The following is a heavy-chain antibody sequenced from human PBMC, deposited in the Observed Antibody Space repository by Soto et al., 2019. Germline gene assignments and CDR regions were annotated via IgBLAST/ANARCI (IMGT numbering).Heavy chain of an antibody. J-gene: IGHJ6*01. CDR1: GSTFSSYA. CDR3: ARHVFYYSYYYYDVMDF. V-gene: IGHV1-69*13. D-gene: IGHD3-22*01. CDR2: IIPIFGTA. Sequence: SVKPSCEASGSTFSSYAISWVRQAPGQGLEWMGGIIPIFGTANYAQKFQGRVTITADESTSTAYMELSSLRSEDTAVYYCARHVFYYSYYYYDVMDFCGQGSTVIGSS.